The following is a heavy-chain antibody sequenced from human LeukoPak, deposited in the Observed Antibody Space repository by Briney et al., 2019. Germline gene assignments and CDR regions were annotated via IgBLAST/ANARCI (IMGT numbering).Heavy chain of an antibody. CDR3: ARRGMFYFDS. CDR1: GGSISSYY. V-gene: IGHV4-59*03. CDR2: IYYSGST. Sequence: SETLSLTCTVSGGSISSYYWTWIRQPPGKGLEWIGDIYYSGSTNYNPSLKSRVAISLDTSKNQFSLKLSSVTAADTAVYYCARRGMFYFDSWGQGTLVTVSS. J-gene: IGHJ4*02. D-gene: IGHD5-24*01.